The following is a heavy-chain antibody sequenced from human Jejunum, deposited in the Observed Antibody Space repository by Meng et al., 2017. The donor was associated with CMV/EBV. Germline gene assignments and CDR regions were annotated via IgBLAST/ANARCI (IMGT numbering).Heavy chain of an antibody. V-gene: IGHV3-23*01. CDR1: FSNYA. D-gene: IGHD1-26*01. Sequence: FSNYAMNWVRHAPGKGLEWLSTLPSSGDRTYYADSVKGRFTVSRDNVNTTVYVQMNSLRAEDTAVYYCAKDLRIVTYGTYFAMDVWGQGTTVTVSS. CDR2: LPSSGDRT. CDR3: AKDLRIVTYGTYFAMDV. J-gene: IGHJ6*02.